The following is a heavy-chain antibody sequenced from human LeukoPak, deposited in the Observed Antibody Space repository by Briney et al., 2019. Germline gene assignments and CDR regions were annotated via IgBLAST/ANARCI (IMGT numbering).Heavy chain of an antibody. D-gene: IGHD2-15*01. J-gene: IGHJ5*02. CDR3: ARDGPPRSPTSGWFDP. CDR1: GFTFSNHG. CDR2: VSPPGGGT. Sequence: GGSLRLSCAASGFTFSNHGMNWVRQAPGKGLEWLSGVSPPGGGTYYADSVKGRFTISRDNAENSIYLQMSSLRAEDTAIYYCARDGPPRSPTSGWFDPWGQGTLVTVSS. V-gene: IGHV3-21*01.